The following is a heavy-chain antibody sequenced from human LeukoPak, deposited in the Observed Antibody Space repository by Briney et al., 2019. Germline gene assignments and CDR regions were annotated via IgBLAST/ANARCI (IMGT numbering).Heavy chain of an antibody. J-gene: IGHJ4*02. CDR3: AKEYSGSFSPFPSYFDY. CDR2: IRGSGAKT. D-gene: IGHD1-26*01. Sequence: GGSLRLSCAASVFTFSTYAMDWVRQAPGKGLEWVSDIRGSGAKTYYADFVKGRFTISRDNSKNTLYLQMNSLRAEDTAVYYCAKEYSGSFSPFPSYFDYWGQGTLVTVSS. V-gene: IGHV3-23*01. CDR1: VFTFSTYA.